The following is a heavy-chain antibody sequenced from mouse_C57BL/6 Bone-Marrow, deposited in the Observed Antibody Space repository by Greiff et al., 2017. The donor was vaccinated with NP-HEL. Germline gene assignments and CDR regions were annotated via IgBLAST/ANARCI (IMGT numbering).Heavy chain of an antibody. D-gene: IGHD1-1*01. CDR3: ARKPYGSSFPMDY. V-gene: IGHV1-76*01. CDR1: GYTFTDYY. J-gene: IGHJ4*01. CDR2: IYPGSGNT. Sequence: VKLMESGAELVRPGASVKLSCKASGYTFTDYYINWVKQRPGQGLDWIARIYPGSGNTYYNEKFKGKATLTAEKSSSTAYMQLSSLTSEDSAVYFCARKPYGSSFPMDYWGQGTSVTVSS.